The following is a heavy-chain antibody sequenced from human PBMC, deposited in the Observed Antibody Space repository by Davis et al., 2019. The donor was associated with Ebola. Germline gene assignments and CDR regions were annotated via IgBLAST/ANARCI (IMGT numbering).Heavy chain of an antibody. CDR1: GYTFTSYA. V-gene: IGHV1-69*06. Sequence: SVKVSCKASGYTFTSYAINWVRQAPGQGLEWMGGIIPIFGTANYAQKFQGRVTITADKSTSTAYMELSSLRSEDTAVYYCARGPQTIVVVPASTPNYYGMDVWGQGTTVTVSS. D-gene: IGHD2-2*01. CDR3: ARGPQTIVVVPASTPNYYGMDV. J-gene: IGHJ6*02. CDR2: IIPIFGTA.